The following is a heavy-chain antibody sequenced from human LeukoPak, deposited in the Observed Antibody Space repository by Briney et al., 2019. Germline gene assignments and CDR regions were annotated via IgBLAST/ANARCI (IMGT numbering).Heavy chain of an antibody. V-gene: IGHV4-61*02. Sequence: PSETLSLTRTVSGGSISSGSYYWSWIRQPAGKGLEWIGRIYTSGSTNYNPSLKSRVTISVDTSKNQFSLKLSSVTAADTAVYYCARVTGIVGANYYFDYWGQGTLVTVSS. CDR2: IYTSGST. CDR3: ARVTGIVGANYYFDY. CDR1: GGSISSGSYY. J-gene: IGHJ4*02. D-gene: IGHD1-26*01.